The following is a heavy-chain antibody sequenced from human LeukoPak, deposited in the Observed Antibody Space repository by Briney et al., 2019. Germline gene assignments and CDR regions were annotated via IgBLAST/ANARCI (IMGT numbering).Heavy chain of an antibody. Sequence: GGSLRLSCAASGFTFSSNTMNWVRQAPGKGLGWVSSISTTSSYKYYADSVKGRFTISRDNAKNSLYLQMNSLRAEDTAVYYCAREVWWLESSDAFDIWGQGTMVTVSS. D-gene: IGHD2-8*02. V-gene: IGHV3-21*01. CDR2: ISTTSSYK. J-gene: IGHJ3*02. CDR3: AREVWWLESSDAFDI. CDR1: GFTFSSNT.